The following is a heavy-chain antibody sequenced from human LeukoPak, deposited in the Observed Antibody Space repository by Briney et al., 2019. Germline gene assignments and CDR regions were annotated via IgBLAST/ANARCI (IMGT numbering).Heavy chain of an antibody. V-gene: IGHV3-23*01. Sequence: PGGSLRLSCAASGFTFSSYAMSWVRQAPGKGLEWVSAISGSGGSTYYAASVKGRFTISRDNSKNTLYLQMSSLRVDDTALYYCAKIIASATTYWGQGTLVSVSS. CDR2: ISGSGGST. CDR1: GFTFSSYA. D-gene: IGHD6-13*01. J-gene: IGHJ4*02. CDR3: AKIIASATTY.